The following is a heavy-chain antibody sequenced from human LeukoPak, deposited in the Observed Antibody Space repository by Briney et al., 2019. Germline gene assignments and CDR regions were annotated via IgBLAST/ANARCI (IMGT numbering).Heavy chain of an antibody. J-gene: IGHJ4*01. Sequence: GGSLRLSCAASGFSISGYWMHWVRQAAGEGLVWVSRMNSGGTTINYADSVKGRFTISRDNVKNTLHLQMNSLRVEDTAVYYCIREVQARASASWGLWGQGTLVTVSS. CDR3: IREVQARASASWGL. D-gene: IGHD2-21*01. CDR1: GFSISGYW. V-gene: IGHV3-74*01. CDR2: MNSGGTTI.